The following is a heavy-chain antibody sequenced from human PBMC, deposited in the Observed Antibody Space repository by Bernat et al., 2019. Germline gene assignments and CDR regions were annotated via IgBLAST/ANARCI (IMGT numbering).Heavy chain of an antibody. V-gene: IGHV1-69*01. D-gene: IGHD5-12*01. J-gene: IGHJ3*02. CDR3: AREGYSGYEDHDAFDI. CDR2: IVPIFGTA. CDR1: GGTFSSYA. Sequence: QVQLVQSGAEVKKPGSSVKVSCKASGGTFSSYAISWVRQAPGQGLEWMGGIVPIFGTANYAQKFQGRVTITADESTSTAYMELSSLRSEDTAVYYCAREGYSGYEDHDAFDIWGQGTMVTVSS.